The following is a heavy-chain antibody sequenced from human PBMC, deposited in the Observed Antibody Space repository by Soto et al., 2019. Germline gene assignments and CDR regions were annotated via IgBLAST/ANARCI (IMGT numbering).Heavy chain of an antibody. CDR3: ASADCGGDCSVLYYDYGMDV. D-gene: IGHD2-21*02. CDR2: ISAYNGNT. CDR1: GYTFSSYG. Sequence: QVQLVQSGAEVKKPGASVKVSCKASGYTFSSYGISCVRQAPGQGLEWMGWISAYNGNTNYAQKLQGRVTMTTDTATSTFDKELRSLLYDDTAVYYCASADCGGDCSVLYYDYGMDVWGQGTKVTVSS. J-gene: IGHJ6*02. V-gene: IGHV1-18*01.